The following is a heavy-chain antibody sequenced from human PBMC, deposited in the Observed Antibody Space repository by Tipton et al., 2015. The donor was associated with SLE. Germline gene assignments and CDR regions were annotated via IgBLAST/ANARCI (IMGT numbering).Heavy chain of an antibody. D-gene: IGHD3-22*01. V-gene: IGHV4-31*03. Sequence: LRLSCTVSGGSISSGNYYWNWIRQHPGKGLEWIGYIYHSGSTHYNPPLKSRVSISVDTSKNQFSLKLNSVTAADTAVYYCARGYYYDSTGYNLVLDYWGQGTLVTVSS. CDR2: IYHSGST. CDR3: ARGYYYDSTGYNLVLDY. CDR1: GGSISSGNYY. J-gene: IGHJ4*02.